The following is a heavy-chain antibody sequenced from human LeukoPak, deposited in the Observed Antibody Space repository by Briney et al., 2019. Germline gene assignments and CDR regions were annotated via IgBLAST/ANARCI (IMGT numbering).Heavy chain of an antibody. D-gene: IGHD3-10*01. V-gene: IGHV3-23*01. Sequence: PGGSLRLSCAASGFTFSSYAMTWVRQAPGEGLEWVSGISKSGVSTDYADSVKGRFTISRDNSKNTLYLQMNSLRAEDTAVYYCAKSGSGTYYNPDFDYWGQGTLVTVSS. J-gene: IGHJ4*02. CDR1: GFTFSSYA. CDR3: AKSGSGTYYNPDFDY. CDR2: ISKSGVST.